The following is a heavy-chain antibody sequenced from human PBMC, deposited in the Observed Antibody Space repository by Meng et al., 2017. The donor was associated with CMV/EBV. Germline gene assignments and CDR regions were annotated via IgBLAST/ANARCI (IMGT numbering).Heavy chain of an antibody. V-gene: IGHV4-34*01. CDR2: INHSGST. CDR1: GGSFSGYY. Sequence: GSLRLSCAVYGGSFSGYYWSWIRQPPGKGLEWIGEINHSGSTNYNPSLMSRVTISVDTSKNQFSLKLSSVTAADTAVYYCAREGSSRPLDYWGQGTLVTVSS. CDR3: AREGSSRPLDY. D-gene: IGHD6-6*01. J-gene: IGHJ4*02.